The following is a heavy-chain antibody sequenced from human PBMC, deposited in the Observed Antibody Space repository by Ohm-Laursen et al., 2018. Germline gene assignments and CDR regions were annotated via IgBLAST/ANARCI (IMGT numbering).Heavy chain of an antibody. V-gene: IGHV3-53*01. J-gene: IGHJ4*02. Sequence: SLRLSCAASGFTVNNNYMSWVRQAPGKGLEWVSVIHSGGNTYYVDSVKGRFTISIDNSKNTLYLQMNSLRDEDTAVYYCATAGPYSGDDYWGQGTLVNVSS. CDR1: GFTVNNNY. CDR3: ATAGPYSGDDY. CDR2: IHSGGNT. D-gene: IGHD6-25*01.